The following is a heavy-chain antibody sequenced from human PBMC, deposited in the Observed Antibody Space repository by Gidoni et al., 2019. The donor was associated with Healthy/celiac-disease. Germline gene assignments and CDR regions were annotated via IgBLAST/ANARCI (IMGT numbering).Heavy chain of an antibody. Sequence: EVQLVESGGGLVQPGGSLRLSCAAPGFTVGSNYMSWVRPGPGKGREWVSVIYGVGSTYYADSVKGRFTISRDNSKNTLYLQMNSLRAEDTAVYYCAREVYYYDSSGYSDYWGQGTLVTVSS. CDR1: GFTVGSNY. D-gene: IGHD3-22*01. CDR2: IYGVGST. V-gene: IGHV3-66*02. CDR3: AREVYYYDSSGYSDY. J-gene: IGHJ4*02.